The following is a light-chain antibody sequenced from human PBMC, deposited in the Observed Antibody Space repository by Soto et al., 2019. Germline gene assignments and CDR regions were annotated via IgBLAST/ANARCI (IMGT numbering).Light chain of an antibody. V-gene: IGLV1-40*01. Sequence: QSVLTQPPSVSGAPGQRVTISCTGSSSNIGAGFDVHWYQPLPGTAPRLLIYGNSKRPSGVPDRFSGSKSGTSASLAITGLQAEDEADYYCQSYDSSLSGLYVFGTGTKLTVL. CDR2: GNS. CDR3: QSYDSSLSGLYV. J-gene: IGLJ1*01. CDR1: SSNIGAGFD.